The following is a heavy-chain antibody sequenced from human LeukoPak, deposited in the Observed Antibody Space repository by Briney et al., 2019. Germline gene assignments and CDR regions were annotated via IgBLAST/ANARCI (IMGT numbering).Heavy chain of an antibody. D-gene: IGHD3-22*01. CDR1: GYSFTSYW. CDR2: IYPGDSDT. Sequence: GESLKIFFKGSGYSFTSYWIGWVRQMPGKGLEWMGIIYPGDSDTRYSPSFQGQVTISADKSISTAYLQWSSLKASDTAMYYCARWWGSTLITMIVGNDAFYIWDQGTMVTVSS. J-gene: IGHJ3*02. V-gene: IGHV5-51*01. CDR3: ARWWGSTLITMIVGNDAFYI.